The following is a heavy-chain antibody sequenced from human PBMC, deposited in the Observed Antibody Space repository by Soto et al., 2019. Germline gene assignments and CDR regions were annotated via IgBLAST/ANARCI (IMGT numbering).Heavy chain of an antibody. D-gene: IGHD1-26*01. CDR1: GFTFDKVW. V-gene: IGHV3-15*07. CDR2: IKSKTDGGTT. CDR3: TTGSDELLY. Sequence: EVQLVESGGGLVKPGGSLRLSCAVSGFTFDKVWMNWVRQAPGKGLEWVGRIKSKTDGGTTDYAAPVKGRFTISRDDSKNMLYLQMNSLKTEDTGMYFCTTGSDELLYWGQGTLVTVSS. J-gene: IGHJ4*02.